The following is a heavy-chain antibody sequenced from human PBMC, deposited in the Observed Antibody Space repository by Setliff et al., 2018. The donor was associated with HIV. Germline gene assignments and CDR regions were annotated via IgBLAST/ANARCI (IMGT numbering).Heavy chain of an antibody. Sequence: GSLRLSCAASGFSFSSYSMTWVRQPPGRGLEWVSSISTSSNTYYADSVKGRFTISRDNSRNTLFLQMNSLGVEDTALYYCGRDVHDAAADNWGRGTLVTVSS. D-gene: IGHD6-13*01. CDR3: GRDVHDAAADN. CDR2: ISTSSNT. V-gene: IGHV3-23*01. CDR1: GFSFSSYS. J-gene: IGHJ4*02.